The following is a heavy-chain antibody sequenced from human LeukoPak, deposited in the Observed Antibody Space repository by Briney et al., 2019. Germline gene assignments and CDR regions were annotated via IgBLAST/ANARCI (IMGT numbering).Heavy chain of an antibody. CDR3: AKDTPLCYFDY. J-gene: IGHJ4*02. Sequence: GGSLRLSCVASGSTFGLYSMNWVRQAPGKGLEWVAFIRNDGSIIYNTDSVKGRFTISRDNSKNTLYLQMNSLRADDTAVYYCAKDTPLCYFDYWGQGTLVTVSS. V-gene: IGHV3-30*02. CDR1: GSTFGLYS. CDR2: IRNDGSII. D-gene: IGHD3-16*01.